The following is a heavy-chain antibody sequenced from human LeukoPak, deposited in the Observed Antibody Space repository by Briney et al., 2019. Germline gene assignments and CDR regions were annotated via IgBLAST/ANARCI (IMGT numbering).Heavy chain of an antibody. CDR3: AKDRAGYYGNAFDI. Sequence: GGSLRLSCAASGFTFSSYSMNWVRQAPGKGLEWVSYISSSSSTIYYADSVKGRFTISRDNAKNSLYLQMNSLRAEDTAVYYCAKDRAGYYGNAFDIWGQGTMVTVSS. V-gene: IGHV3-48*04. CDR2: ISSSSSTI. D-gene: IGHD3-10*01. J-gene: IGHJ3*02. CDR1: GFTFSSYS.